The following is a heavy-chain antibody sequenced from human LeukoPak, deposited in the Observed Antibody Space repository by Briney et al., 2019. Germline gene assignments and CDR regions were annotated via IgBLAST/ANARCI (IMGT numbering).Heavy chain of an antibody. V-gene: IGHV3-30*03. Sequence: GRSLRLSCAASGFTFSSYGMHWVRQAPGKGLEWVAVISYDGSHKYYADSVKGRFTISRDNSKNTLYLQMNSLRAEDTAVYYCARRGRYFDWSGKPTSFDYWGQGTLVTVSS. D-gene: IGHD3-9*01. CDR3: ARRGRYFDWSGKPTSFDY. J-gene: IGHJ4*02. CDR1: GFTFSSYG. CDR2: ISYDGSHK.